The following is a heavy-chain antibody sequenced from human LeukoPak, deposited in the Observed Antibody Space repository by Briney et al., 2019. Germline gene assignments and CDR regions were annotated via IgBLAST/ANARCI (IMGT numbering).Heavy chain of an antibody. CDR1: GYTFTGYY. D-gene: IGHD3-22*01. CDR2: INPNSGGT. J-gene: IGHJ4*02. Sequence: SVKVSCKASGYTFTGYYMHWVRQAPGQGLEWMGRINPNSGGTNYAQKFQGRVTMTRDTSISTAYMELSRLRSDDTAVYYCARVAQGTYYYDSSGYSKFDYWGQGTLVTVSS. V-gene: IGHV1-2*06. CDR3: ARVAQGTYYYDSSGYSKFDY.